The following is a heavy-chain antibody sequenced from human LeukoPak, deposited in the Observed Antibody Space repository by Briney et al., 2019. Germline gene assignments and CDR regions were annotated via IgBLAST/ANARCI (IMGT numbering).Heavy chain of an antibody. CDR3: ARWGKYYYDGSGYYY. CDR1: GYTFTGYY. Sequence: ASVKVSFKASGYTFTGYYMHWVRQAPGQGLEWMGWIHPNSGGTKYAQRFQGRVTVTRDTSISTVYMELSRLRSDDTAVYYCARWGKYYYDGSGYYYWGQGTLVSVSS. D-gene: IGHD3-22*01. CDR2: IHPNSGGT. J-gene: IGHJ4*02. V-gene: IGHV1-2*02.